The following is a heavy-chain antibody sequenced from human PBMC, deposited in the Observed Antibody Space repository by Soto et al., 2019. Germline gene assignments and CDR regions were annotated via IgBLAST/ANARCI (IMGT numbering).Heavy chain of an antibody. Sequence: GGSLRLSCAASGFTFSSYGMHWVRQAPGKGLEWVAVIWYDGSNKYYADSVKGRFTISRDNSKNTLYLQMDSLRAEDTAVYYCAREGSSPPRTFEYWGQGTLVTVSS. D-gene: IGHD2-2*01. V-gene: IGHV3-33*01. CDR2: IWYDGSNK. CDR1: GFTFSSYG. J-gene: IGHJ4*02. CDR3: AREGSSPPRTFEY.